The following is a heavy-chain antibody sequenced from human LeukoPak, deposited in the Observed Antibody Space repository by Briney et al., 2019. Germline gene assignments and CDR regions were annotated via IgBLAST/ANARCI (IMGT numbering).Heavy chain of an antibody. J-gene: IGHJ4*02. CDR1: GFTFSSYA. D-gene: IGHD1-1*01. CDR2: ISYDGSNK. Sequence: GGSLRLSCAASGFTFSSYAMHWVRQAPGKGLEWVAVISYDGSNKYYADSVKGRFTISRDNSRNTLYLQMNSLRVEDTAMYYCATLPVRTIGTTSDYWGQGILVTVSP. CDR3: ATLPVRTIGTTSDY. V-gene: IGHV3-30-3*01.